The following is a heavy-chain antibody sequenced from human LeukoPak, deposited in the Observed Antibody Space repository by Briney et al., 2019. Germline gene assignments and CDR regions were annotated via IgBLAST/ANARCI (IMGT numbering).Heavy chain of an antibody. J-gene: IGHJ6*02. Sequence: GGSLRLSCAASGLTFSDYYMSWIRQAPGKGLEWVTYISSSGSTIYYADSVKGRFTISRDNAKNSLYLQMNSLRAEDTAVYYCARAYYYGSGSYSDGMDVWGQGTTLTVSS. D-gene: IGHD3-10*01. CDR2: ISSSGSTI. CDR1: GLTFSDYY. V-gene: IGHV3-11*01. CDR3: ARAYYYGSGSYSDGMDV.